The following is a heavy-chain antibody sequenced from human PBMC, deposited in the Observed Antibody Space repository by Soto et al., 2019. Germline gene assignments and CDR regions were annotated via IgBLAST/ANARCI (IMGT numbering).Heavy chain of an antibody. CDR1: GFTFSSYA. CDR2: ISGSGGST. J-gene: IGHJ4*02. D-gene: IGHD3-3*01. V-gene: IGHV3-23*01. Sequence: PGGSLRLSCAASGFTFSSYAMSWVRQAPGKGLEWVSAISGSGGSTYYADSVKGRFTISRDNSKNTLCLQMNSLRAEDTAVYYCAKDGPRYYDFWSGYYSDYWGQGTLVTVSS. CDR3: AKDGPRYYDFWSGYYSDY.